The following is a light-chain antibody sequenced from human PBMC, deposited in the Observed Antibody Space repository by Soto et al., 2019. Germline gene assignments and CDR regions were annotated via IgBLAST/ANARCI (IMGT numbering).Light chain of an antibody. V-gene: IGKV1-5*02. CDR1: QSISNW. Sequence: DIHMTHSPSSLSASVGDRVTIICRSSQSISNWLAWYQQKPGTAPKVLIYHASNLQSGVPSRFSGSGSGTEFTLTIRSLQPDDFATYYCQQYNSYSFGQGTKVDIK. J-gene: IGKJ1*01. CDR3: QQYNSYS. CDR2: HAS.